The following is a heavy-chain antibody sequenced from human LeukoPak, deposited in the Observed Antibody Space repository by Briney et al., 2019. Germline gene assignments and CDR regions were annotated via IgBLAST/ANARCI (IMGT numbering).Heavy chain of an antibody. D-gene: IGHD3-9*01. CDR3: ARGGLILRYFVDYYYYYMDV. CDR2: INPNSGGT. V-gene: IGHV1-2*06. CDR1: GYTFTGYY. J-gene: IGHJ6*03. Sequence: GASVKVSCKASGYTFTGYYMHWVRQAPGKGLEWMGRINPNSGGTKYAQKFQGRVTMTRDTSISTAYMELSRLRSDDTAVYYCARGGLILRYFVDYYYYYMDVWGKGTTVTVSS.